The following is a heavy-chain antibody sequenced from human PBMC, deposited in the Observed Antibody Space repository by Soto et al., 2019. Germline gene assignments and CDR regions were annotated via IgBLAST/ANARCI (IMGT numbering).Heavy chain of an antibody. D-gene: IGHD1-26*01. Sequence: SETLSLTCTVSGGSMTSNTHYWGWIRQPPGKGLEWIGSILYSGNTYYNPSLKSRVTISVDTSKSQFSLNLTSVTAADTAVYYCARPRDVAGTPWVFDHWGQGTLVTVSS. CDR3: ARPRDVAGTPWVFDH. V-gene: IGHV4-39*01. CDR1: GGSMTSNTHY. CDR2: ILYSGNT. J-gene: IGHJ4*02.